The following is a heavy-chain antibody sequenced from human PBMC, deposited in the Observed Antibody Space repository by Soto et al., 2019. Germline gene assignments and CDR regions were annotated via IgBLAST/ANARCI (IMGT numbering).Heavy chain of an antibody. CDR1: GFTFSNAW. V-gene: IGHV3-15*07. D-gene: IGHD3-9*01. J-gene: IGHJ6*02. Sequence: PGGSLRLSCAASGFTFSNAWMNWVRQAPGKGLEWVGRIKSKTDGGTTDYAAPVKGRFTISRDDSKNTLYLQMNSLKTEDTAVYYCTTSAYYDILTGPYYYYYGMDVWGQGTTVTVSS. CDR3: TTSAYYDILTGPYYYYYGMDV. CDR2: IKSKTDGGTT.